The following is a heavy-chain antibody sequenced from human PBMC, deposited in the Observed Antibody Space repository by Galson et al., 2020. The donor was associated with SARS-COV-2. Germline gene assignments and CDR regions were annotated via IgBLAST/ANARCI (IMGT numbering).Heavy chain of an antibody. Sequence: SQTLSLTCAISGDSVSSNSAAWNWIRQSPSRGLEWLGRTYYRSKWYNDYAVSVKSRITINPDTSKNQFSLQLNSVTPEDTAVYYCARGRKGPSGDYPTEYYYYGMDGWGQGTTVTVSS. CDR2: TYYRSKWYN. CDR3: ARGRKGPSGDYPTEYYYYGMDG. D-gene: IGHD4-17*01. V-gene: IGHV6-1*01. J-gene: IGHJ6*02. CDR1: GDSVSSNSAA.